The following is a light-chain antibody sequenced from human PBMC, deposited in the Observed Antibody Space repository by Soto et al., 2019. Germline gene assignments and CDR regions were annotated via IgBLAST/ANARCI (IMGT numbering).Light chain of an antibody. V-gene: IGLV2-23*01. CDR2: EGS. CDR3: CSYTSSSTYV. J-gene: IGLJ1*01. CDR1: SSDVGNNNL. Sequence: QSALTQPASVSGSPGQSITISCTGTSSDVGNNNLVSWYQQHPGRAPKLMIYEGSKRPSGVSNRFSGSKSGNTASLTISGLQAEDEADYHCCSYTSSSTYVFGTGTKVTVL.